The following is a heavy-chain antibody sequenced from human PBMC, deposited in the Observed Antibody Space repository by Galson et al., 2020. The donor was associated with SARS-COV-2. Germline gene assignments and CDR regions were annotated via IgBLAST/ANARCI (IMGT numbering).Heavy chain of an antibody. CDR3: ARDQTGTTYYYGMDV. J-gene: IGHJ6*02. D-gene: IGHD1-7*01. CDR1: GGSFSGYY. V-gene: IGHV4-34*01. Sequence: SETLSLTCAVYGGSFSGYYWSWIRQPPGKGLEWIGEINHSGSTNYNPSLKSRVTISVDTSKNQFSLKPSSVTAAATAVYYCARDQTGTTYYYGMDVWGQGTTVTVSS. CDR2: INHSGST.